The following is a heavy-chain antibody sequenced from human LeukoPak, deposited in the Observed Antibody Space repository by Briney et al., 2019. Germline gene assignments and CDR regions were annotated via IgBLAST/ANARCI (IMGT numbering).Heavy chain of an antibody. CDR1: GGSISSSSYY. J-gene: IGHJ4*02. V-gene: IGHV4-39*07. CDR2: VSYNGGT. Sequence: SETLSLTCTVSGGSISSSSYYWAWIRQPPGKGLEWIGSVSYNGGTSYTPSLKSRVTMAVDTSKNQFSLRLSSVTAADTAVYYCASILYGDYVVDYWGQGTLVTVSS. D-gene: IGHD4-17*01. CDR3: ASILYGDYVVDY.